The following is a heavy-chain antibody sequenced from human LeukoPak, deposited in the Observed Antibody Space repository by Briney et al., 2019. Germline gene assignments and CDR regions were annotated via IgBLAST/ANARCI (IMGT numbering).Heavy chain of an antibody. CDR3: ARAGYSYGTGYYFDY. Sequence: RASETLSLTRTVSGGSISSYYWSWIRLPPGKGLEWIGYIYYTGATYYNPSLKSRVTISLDTSKNQFSLKLSSVTAADAAVYYCARAGYSYGTGYYFDYWGQGAPVTVSS. D-gene: IGHD5-18*01. J-gene: IGHJ4*02. CDR2: IYYTGAT. CDR1: GGSISSYY. V-gene: IGHV4-59*01.